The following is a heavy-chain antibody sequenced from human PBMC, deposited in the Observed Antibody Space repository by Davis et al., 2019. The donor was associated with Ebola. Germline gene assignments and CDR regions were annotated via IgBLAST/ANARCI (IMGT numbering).Heavy chain of an antibody. D-gene: IGHD1-1*01. J-gene: IGHJ4*02. V-gene: IGHV3-23*01. CDR3: TRGGPGTGTDY. Sequence: PGGSLRLSCTASGFTFGDYAMSWFRQAPGKGLEWVSAISGSGGSTYYADSVKGRFTISRDNSKNTLYLQMNSLRAEDTAVYYCTRGGPGTGTDYWGRGTLVTVSS. CDR1: GFTFGDYA. CDR2: ISGSGGST.